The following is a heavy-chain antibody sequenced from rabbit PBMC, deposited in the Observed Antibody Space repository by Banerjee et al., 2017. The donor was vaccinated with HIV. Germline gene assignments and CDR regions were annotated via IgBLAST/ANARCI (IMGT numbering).Heavy chain of an antibody. CDR1: GFSFSSSYY. Sequence: QEQLEESGGDLVKPEGSLTLTCTASGFSFSSSYYMCWVRQAPGKGLEWIGCIVTGSGNSTYASWAKGRFTISKTSSTTVTLQMTSLTVADTATYFCARDLGDYGVLWGPGTLVTVS. CDR3: ARDLGDYGVL. V-gene: IGHV1S45*01. J-gene: IGHJ4*01. D-gene: IGHD2-1*01. CDR2: IVTGSGNS.